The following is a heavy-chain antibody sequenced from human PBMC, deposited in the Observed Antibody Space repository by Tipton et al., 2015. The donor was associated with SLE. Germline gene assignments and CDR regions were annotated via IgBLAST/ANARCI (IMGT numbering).Heavy chain of an antibody. CDR3: TSASYYYDSNNSYRYMDV. CDR2: IYTSGTT. D-gene: IGHD3-22*01. V-gene: IGHV4-61*09. CDR1: GGSISSGNYY. Sequence: TLSLTCIVSGGSISSGNYYWTWIRQPPGKGLEGIGYIYTSGTTDYNPPFWGRVTISADTSGNQFSLKLTSVTAADTAVYYCTSASYYYDSNNSYRYMDVWGKGTTVTVSS. J-gene: IGHJ6*03.